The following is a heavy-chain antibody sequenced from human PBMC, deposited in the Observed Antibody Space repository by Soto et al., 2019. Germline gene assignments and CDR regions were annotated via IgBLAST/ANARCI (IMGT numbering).Heavy chain of an antibody. J-gene: IGHJ4*02. CDR2: ISGYDGNT. CDR3: ARGPPRLGLWFGELLLDY. Sequence: QVQLVQSGAEVKKPGASVKVSCKASGYTFTSYGINWVRQAPGQGLEWMGWISGYDGNTNYAQKLQGRVTMTTDTSTTTAYMELRSLRSDDTAVYYCARGPPRLGLWFGELLLDYWGQGTLVTVSS. V-gene: IGHV1-18*01. D-gene: IGHD3-10*01. CDR1: GYTFTSYG.